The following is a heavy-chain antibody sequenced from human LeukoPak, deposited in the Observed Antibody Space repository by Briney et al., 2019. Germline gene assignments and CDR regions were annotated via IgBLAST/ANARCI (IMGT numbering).Heavy chain of an antibody. Sequence: ASVKVSCKASGYTFTDYYMHWVRQAPGQGLEWMGWINPNSGGTNYAQKFQGRVTMTRDTSISTAYMELSRLRFDDRAVYYCASGSSYDSSGRGFDYWGQGTLVTVSS. D-gene: IGHD3-22*01. V-gene: IGHV1-2*02. CDR3: ASGSSYDSSGRGFDY. J-gene: IGHJ4*02. CDR2: INPNSGGT. CDR1: GYTFTDYY.